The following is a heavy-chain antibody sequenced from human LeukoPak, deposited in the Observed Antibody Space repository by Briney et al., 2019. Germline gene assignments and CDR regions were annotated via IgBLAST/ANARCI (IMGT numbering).Heavy chain of an antibody. Sequence: SETLSLTCTVSGVSISSSNSYWGWIRQPPGKGLEWIGSIYYSGNTYYNPSLKSRVTISVDTSKNQFSLKLSSVTAADTAVYHCASSHSTYYYGSGSYSWGQGTLVTVSS. V-gene: IGHV4-39*07. CDR2: IYYSGNT. CDR1: GVSISSSNSY. D-gene: IGHD3-10*01. J-gene: IGHJ4*02. CDR3: ASSHSTYYYGSGSYS.